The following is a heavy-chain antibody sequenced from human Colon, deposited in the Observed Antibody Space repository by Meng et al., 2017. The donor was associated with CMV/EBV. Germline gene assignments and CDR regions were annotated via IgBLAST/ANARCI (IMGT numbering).Heavy chain of an antibody. CDR3: AKDVVTGDGADAFDV. Sequence: GESLKISCAASGFTFSSYAMSWVRQAPGEGLEWVSTISGSGGSTYYGGSVKGRFTVSRDNSKNTLYLQMNTLSADDTALYYCAKDVVTGDGADAFDVWGQGTMVTVSS. D-gene: IGHD7-27*01. CDR2: ISGSGGST. V-gene: IGHV3-23*01. CDR1: GFTFSSYA. J-gene: IGHJ3*01.